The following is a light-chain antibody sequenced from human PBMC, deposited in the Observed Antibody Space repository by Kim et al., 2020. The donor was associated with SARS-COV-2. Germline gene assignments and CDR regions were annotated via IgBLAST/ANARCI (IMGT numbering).Light chain of an antibody. Sequence: SASVGDRVTITCRASRTISTYLNWYQHKPGKAPNLLIYGASSLQSGVPSRFSGSGSGTSFTLTISSLQPEDFGNYYCQQSYSTPYIFGPGTKVEI. CDR2: GAS. V-gene: IGKV1-39*01. CDR1: RTISTY. CDR3: QQSYSTPYI. J-gene: IGKJ2*01.